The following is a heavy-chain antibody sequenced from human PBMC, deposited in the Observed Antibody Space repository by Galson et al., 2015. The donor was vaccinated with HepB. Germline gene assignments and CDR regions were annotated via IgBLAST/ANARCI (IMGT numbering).Heavy chain of an antibody. J-gene: IGHJ4*02. Sequence: SLRLSCAASGFTFSSYGIHWVRQAPGKGLEWVAVIWYDGSNKYYADSVKGRFTISRDNSKNTLYLQMNSLRAEDTAVYYCARDRTMITFGGDLDYWGQGTLVTVSS. CDR3: ARDRTMITFGGDLDY. D-gene: IGHD3-16*01. CDR2: IWYDGSNK. CDR1: GFTFSSYG. V-gene: IGHV3-33*01.